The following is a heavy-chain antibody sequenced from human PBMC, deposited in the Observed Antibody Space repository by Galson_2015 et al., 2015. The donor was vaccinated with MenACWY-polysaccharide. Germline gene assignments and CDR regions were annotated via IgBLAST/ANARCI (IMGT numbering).Heavy chain of an antibody. CDR3: ARDPQTYYMDV. Sequence: SVKVSCKASGGTFSSYAISWVRQAPGQGLEWMGGIIPIFGTANYAQKFQGRVTMTTDTSMSTAYMELRSLRSDDTAVYYCARDPQTYYMDVWGKGTTVTVSS. CDR2: IIPIFGTA. V-gene: IGHV1-69*05. CDR1: GGTFSSYA. J-gene: IGHJ6*03.